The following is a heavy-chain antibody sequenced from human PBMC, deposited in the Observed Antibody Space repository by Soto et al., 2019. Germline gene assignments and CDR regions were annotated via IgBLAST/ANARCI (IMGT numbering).Heavy chain of an antibody. V-gene: IGHV4-59*01. CDR2: VYNSGST. CDR3: ARYRREAVAGYTLDN. Sequence: LSETLSLTCTVSGGSISSNYWTWIRQPPGKGLEWIGYVYNSGSTTYNPSLKSRVTISEDTSKSQFSLKVNSMTAADTAVYYCARYRREAVAGYTLDNWGQGILVTVSS. J-gene: IGHJ4*02. CDR1: GGSISSNY. D-gene: IGHD6-13*01.